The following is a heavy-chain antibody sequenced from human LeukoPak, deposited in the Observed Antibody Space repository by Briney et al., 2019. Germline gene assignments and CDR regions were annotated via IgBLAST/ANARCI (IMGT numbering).Heavy chain of an antibody. D-gene: IGHD3-22*01. J-gene: IGHJ4*02. Sequence: SETLSLTCTVSGGSISSYYWGWVRQPPGKGLEWIGYIYYSGSTNYNPSLKSRVTISVDTSKNQFSLKLSSVTAADTAVYYCARLYYYYDSSGYYYAGYYFDYWGQGTLVTVSS. CDR1: GGSISSYY. CDR2: IYYSGST. CDR3: ARLYYYYDSSGYYYAGYYFDY. V-gene: IGHV4-59*08.